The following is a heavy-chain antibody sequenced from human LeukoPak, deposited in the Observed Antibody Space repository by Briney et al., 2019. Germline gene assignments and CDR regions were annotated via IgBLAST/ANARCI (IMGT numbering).Heavy chain of an antibody. D-gene: IGHD3-16*02. CDR1: GFTFSSYA. J-gene: IGHJ4*02. V-gene: IGHV3-23*01. CDR3: AKVFDYDYVWGSYRYGPFDY. Sequence: GGSLRLSCAASGFTFSSYAMSWVRQAPGKGLEWVSAISGSGGSTYYADSVKGRFTISRDNSKNMLYLQMNSLRAEGTAVYYCAKVFDYDYVWGSYRYGPFDYWGQGTLVAVSS. CDR2: ISGSGGST.